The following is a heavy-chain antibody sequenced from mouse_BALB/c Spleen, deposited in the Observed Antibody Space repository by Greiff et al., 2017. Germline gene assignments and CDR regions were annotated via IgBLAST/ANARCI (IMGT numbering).Heavy chain of an antibody. V-gene: IGHV4-1*02. Sequence: EVKLMESGGGLVQPGGSLKLSCAASGFDFSRYWMSWVRQAPGKGLEWIGEINPDSSTINYTPSLKDKFIISRDNAKNTLYLQMSKVRSEDTALYYCARDGDYGNWFAYWGQGTLVTVSA. CDR3: ARDGDYGNWFAY. J-gene: IGHJ3*01. D-gene: IGHD2-1*01. CDR1: GFDFSRYW. CDR2: INPDSSTI.